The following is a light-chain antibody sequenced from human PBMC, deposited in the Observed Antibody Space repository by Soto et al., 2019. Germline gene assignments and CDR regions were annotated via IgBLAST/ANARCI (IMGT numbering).Light chain of an antibody. Sequence: EIVLTQSPGTLSLSPGERATLSCRASQSVSSSYLAWYQQKPGQAARLLLYGASSRATGIPDRFSGSGSGTDFTLTISSLEPEDFAVYYCQQYGSSPKTFGQGTKVEI. V-gene: IGKV3-20*01. CDR2: GAS. CDR1: QSVSSSY. CDR3: QQYGSSPKT. J-gene: IGKJ1*01.